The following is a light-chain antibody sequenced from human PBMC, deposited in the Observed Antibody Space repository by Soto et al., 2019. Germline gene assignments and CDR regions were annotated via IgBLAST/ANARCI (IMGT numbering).Light chain of an antibody. CDR3: LQYGSSVWT. V-gene: IGKV3-20*01. CDR1: QRLSSNY. Sequence: IVLILNTGQPSFSPGERATLSCKASQRLSSNYLAWFQQKPGQGPRXXIYGASSRATGIPDRFSGSGSGTDGTLTIPRLEPEDGAVYYCLQYGSSVWTFGQGTKVDIK. CDR2: GAS. J-gene: IGKJ1*01.